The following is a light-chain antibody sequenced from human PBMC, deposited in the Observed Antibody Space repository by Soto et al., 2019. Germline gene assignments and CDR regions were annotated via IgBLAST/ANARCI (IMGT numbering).Light chain of an antibody. V-gene: IGLV1-44*01. Sequence: QSVLTQPPSASGTPGQRVTISCSGSSSNIGINTENWYQQFPGTAPKVLIYLNDQRPSGVPDRFSGSKSGTSASLAISGLQSEDEADYYCSVWDDSLNGVVFGGGTKLTVL. CDR3: SVWDDSLNGVV. J-gene: IGLJ3*02. CDR2: LND. CDR1: SSNIGINT.